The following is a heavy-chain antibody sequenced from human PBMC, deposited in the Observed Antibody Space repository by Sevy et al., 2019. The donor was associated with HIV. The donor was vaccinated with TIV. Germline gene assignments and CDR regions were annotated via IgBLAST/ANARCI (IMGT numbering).Heavy chain of an antibody. CDR2: ISAYNGNT. Sequence: ASVKVSCKASGYTFTSYGISWVRQAPGQGLEWMGWISAYNGNTNYAQKLKGRVTMTTDTSTSTAYMELRSLRSDDTAVYYCARGPRGLYYYDSSGYRNWFDPWGQGTLVTVSS. CDR3: ARGPRGLYYYDSSGYRNWFDP. D-gene: IGHD3-22*01. V-gene: IGHV1-18*01. CDR1: GYTFTSYG. J-gene: IGHJ5*02.